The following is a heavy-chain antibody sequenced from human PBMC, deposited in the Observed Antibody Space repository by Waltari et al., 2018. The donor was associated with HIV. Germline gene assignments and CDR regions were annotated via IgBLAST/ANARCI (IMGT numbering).Heavy chain of an antibody. CDR2: GINSGSA. CDR3: ARAVGLDHSWWSYVDH. J-gene: IGHJ4*02. CDR1: NGDDDTFDDYWWSFRDYH. V-gene: IGHV4-34*12. D-gene: IGHD3-16*01. Sequence: QVRLHQWGARLLKPSETLSLTCAVYNGDDDTFDDYWWSFRDYHWPWIRQSPVRGLEWIGEGINSGSARYNPSLWSRVSISGDTSKKQFSLRLSSVTDWDTTVYYCARAVGLDHSWWSYVDHWCQGMLVTVSS.